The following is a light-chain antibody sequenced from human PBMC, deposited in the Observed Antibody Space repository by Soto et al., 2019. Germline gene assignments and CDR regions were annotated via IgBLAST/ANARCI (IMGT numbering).Light chain of an antibody. V-gene: IGKV3-11*01. CDR3: QWRSKWPPGAT. CDR1: QSVSSY. CDR2: DAS. Sequence: EIVLTQSPATLSLSPGERATLSCRASQSVSSYLAWYQQKPGQAPRLLIYDASNRATGIPARFSGSGSGTDFTLTISSLEPEDFAVYYCQWRSKWPPGATFGPGTKVDVK. J-gene: IGKJ3*01.